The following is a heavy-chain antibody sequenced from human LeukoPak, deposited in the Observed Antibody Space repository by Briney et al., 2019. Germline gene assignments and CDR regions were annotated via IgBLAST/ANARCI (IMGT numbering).Heavy chain of an antibody. V-gene: IGHV3-9*01. CDR2: ISWNSGSI. CDR3: ARDQTYGDYWYFDL. J-gene: IGHJ2*01. Sequence: GRSLRLSCAASGFTFDDYAMHWVRHAPGKGLEWVSGISWNSGSIGYADSVKGRFTISRDNAKNSLYLQMNSLRAEDTAVYYCARDQTYGDYWYFDLWGRGTLVTVSS. D-gene: IGHD4-17*01. CDR1: GFTFDDYA.